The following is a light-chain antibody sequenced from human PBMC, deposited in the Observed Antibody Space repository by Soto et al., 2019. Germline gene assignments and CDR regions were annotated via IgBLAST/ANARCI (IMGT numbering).Light chain of an antibody. Sequence: ELVMKQSPATLSVSPGERATLSCRASQSVGGRFFAWYQQKPGQAPRLLIYGTFIRATGVPDRFTGRVSGTEFTLTISRLEPEDFAVYYCQQYGNSPWTFGQGTKVDIK. CDR2: GTF. CDR1: QSVGGRF. CDR3: QQYGNSPWT. J-gene: IGKJ1*01. V-gene: IGKV3-20*01.